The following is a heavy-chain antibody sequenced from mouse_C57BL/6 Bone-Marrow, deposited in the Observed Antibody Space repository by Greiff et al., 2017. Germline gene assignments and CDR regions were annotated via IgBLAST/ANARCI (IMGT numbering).Heavy chain of an antibody. V-gene: IGHV1-63*01. Sequence: VQLQQSGAELVRPGTSVKMSCKASGYTFTNYWIGWAKQRPGHGLEWIGDIYPGGGYTNYNEKFKGKATLTGDKSSSTDYMQFSSLTSEDSVIYYCARIGSYREHYAMDYWSQGTSVTVSS. D-gene: IGHD2-14*01. CDR1: GYTFTNYW. CDR3: ARIGSYREHYAMDY. CDR2: IYPGGGYT. J-gene: IGHJ4*01.